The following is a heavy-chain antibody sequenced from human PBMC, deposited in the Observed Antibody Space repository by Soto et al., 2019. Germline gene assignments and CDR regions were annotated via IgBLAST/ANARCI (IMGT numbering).Heavy chain of an antibody. CDR2: IIPIFGTA. CDR1: GGTFSSYA. J-gene: IGHJ6*02. D-gene: IGHD3-22*01. CDR3: ARESPDYYDSSGYYPPKYGMDV. Sequence: SVKVSCKASGGTFSSYAISWVRQAPGQGLEWMGGIIPIFGTANYAQKFQGRVTITADESTSPAYMELSSLRSEDTAVYYCARESPDYYDSSGYYPPKYGMDVWSQGSSVTVSS. V-gene: IGHV1-69*13.